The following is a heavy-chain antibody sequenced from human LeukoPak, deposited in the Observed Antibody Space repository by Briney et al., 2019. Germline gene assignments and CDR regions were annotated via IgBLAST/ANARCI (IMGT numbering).Heavy chain of an antibody. J-gene: IGHJ3*02. V-gene: IGHV3-11*01. Sequence: GGSLGLSCAASGFTFSDYYMSWIRQAPGKGLEWVSYISSSGSTIYYADSVKGRFTISRDNAKNSLYLQMNSLRAEDTAVYYCAKDFPPPLSYKSTVVMPNGDDAFDIWGQGTMVTVSS. CDR2: ISSSGSTI. D-gene: IGHD4-23*01. CDR1: GFTFSDYY. CDR3: AKDFPPPLSYKSTVVMPNGDDAFDI.